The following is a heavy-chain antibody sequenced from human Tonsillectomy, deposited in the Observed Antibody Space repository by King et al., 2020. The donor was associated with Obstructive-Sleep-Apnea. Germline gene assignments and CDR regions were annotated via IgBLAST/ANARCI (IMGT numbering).Heavy chain of an antibody. CDR3: AREGDSGWYDDFDY. J-gene: IGHJ4*02. Sequence: QLVQSGGGLVKPGGSLRLSCAASGFTFSDYYMSWIRQAPGKGLEWVSYISDSGTSTSYADSVRGRFTISRDNAKNSLYLQMNSLRGEDTAVYFCAREGDSGWYDDFDYWGQGTLVTVSS. CDR1: GFTFSDYY. CDR2: ISDSGTST. V-gene: IGHV3-11*06. D-gene: IGHD6-19*01.